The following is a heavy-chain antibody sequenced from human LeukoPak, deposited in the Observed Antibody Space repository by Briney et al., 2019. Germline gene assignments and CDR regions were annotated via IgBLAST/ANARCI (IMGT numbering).Heavy chain of an antibody. CDR2: IIPIFGTA. CDR1: GYTFTSYY. CDR3: ARVGGGITIFPLNAFDI. D-gene: IGHD3-3*01. J-gene: IGHJ3*02. V-gene: IGHV1-69*13. Sequence: SVKVSCKASGYTFTSYYMHWVRQAPGQGLEWMGGIIPIFGTAIYAQRFQGRVTITAGESTSTAYMELSSLRSEDTAVYYCARVGGGITIFPLNAFDIWGQGTMVTVSS.